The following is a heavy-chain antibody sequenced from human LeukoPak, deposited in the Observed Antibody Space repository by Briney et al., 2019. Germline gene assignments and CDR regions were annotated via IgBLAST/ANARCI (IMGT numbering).Heavy chain of an antibody. CDR2: INSGGNT. Sequence: GGSLRLSCAASEFNVSKNYMGWIRRAPGKGLEWVSIINSGGNTDHADSVKGRFAISRSKSKNTLFLQMNSLRVEDTAVYYCASAYCCGSGNYDYWGQGTPVTVSS. V-gene: IGHV3-66*01. J-gene: IGHJ4*02. CDR3: ASAYCCGSGNYDY. D-gene: IGHD3-10*01. CDR1: EFNVSKNY.